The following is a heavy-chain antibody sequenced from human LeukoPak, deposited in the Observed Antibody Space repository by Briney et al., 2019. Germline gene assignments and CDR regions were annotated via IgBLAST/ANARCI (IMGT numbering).Heavy chain of an antibody. CDR2: IYYSGST. Sequence: PSETLSLTCTVSGGSISSSSYYWGWIRQPPGKGLEWIGSIYYSGSTYYKPSLKNRVTISVDTSKNQFSLKLSSVTAADTAVYYCASHDYGDYYFDYWGQGTLVTVSS. CDR1: GGSISSSSYY. J-gene: IGHJ4*02. D-gene: IGHD4-17*01. CDR3: ASHDYGDYYFDY. V-gene: IGHV4-39*01.